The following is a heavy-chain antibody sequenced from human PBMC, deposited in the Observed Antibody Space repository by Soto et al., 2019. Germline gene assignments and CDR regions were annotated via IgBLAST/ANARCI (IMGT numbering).Heavy chain of an antibody. V-gene: IGHV1-2*04. D-gene: IGHD5-12*01. CDR2: INPNSGGT. CDR3: ARDQGAEMATIFTHGMDV. Sequence: QVQLVQSGAEVKKPGASVKVSCKASGYTFTGYYMHWVRQAPGQGLEWMGWINPNSGGTNYAQKFQGWVTMTRDTSISTAYMELSRLRSDDTAVYYCARDQGAEMATIFTHGMDVWGQGTTVTVSS. J-gene: IGHJ6*02. CDR1: GYTFTGYY.